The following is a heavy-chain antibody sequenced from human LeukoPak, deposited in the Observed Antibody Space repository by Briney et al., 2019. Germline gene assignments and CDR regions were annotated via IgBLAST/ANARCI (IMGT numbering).Heavy chain of an antibody. J-gene: IGHJ4*02. V-gene: IGHV3-23*01. CDR1: GFTFSSYG. CDR2: ISGSGGST. D-gene: IGHD3-10*01. Sequence: PGGSLRLSCAASGFTFSSYGMSWVRQAPGKGLEWVSAISGSGGSTYYADSVKGRFTISRDNSKNTLYLQMNSLRAEDTAVYYCARDRVTMVRGVNYYFVYWGQGTLVTVSS. CDR3: ARDRVTMVRGVNYYFVY.